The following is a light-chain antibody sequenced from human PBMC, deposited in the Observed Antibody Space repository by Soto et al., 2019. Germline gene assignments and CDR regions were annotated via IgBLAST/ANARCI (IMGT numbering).Light chain of an antibody. J-gene: IGKJ2*01. CDR2: GAS. CDR1: ESISRDY. CDR3: QQYGGVPYT. Sequence: EIVLTHSPCTLSLSPGQRASLSCRSSESISRDYLAWYQQRLGQAPRLLIYGASSGATGIPDRFSGSGSGTDFTLTISRLEPEDFAIYYCQQYGGVPYTFGQGTKVDI. V-gene: IGKV3-20*01.